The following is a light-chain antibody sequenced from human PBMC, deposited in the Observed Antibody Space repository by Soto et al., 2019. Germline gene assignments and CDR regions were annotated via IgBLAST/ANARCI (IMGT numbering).Light chain of an antibody. CDR2: DAS. CDR1: QDITRW. Sequence: DIKMTQSPSTLSASVGDRVTITCRASQDITRWMAWYQQKPGKAPKLLIYDASSLESGVPSRFSGSGSGTEFILTISGLQPDDFATYYCQQYSRHWTFGQGTKVDIK. V-gene: IGKV1-5*01. J-gene: IGKJ1*01. CDR3: QQYSRHWT.